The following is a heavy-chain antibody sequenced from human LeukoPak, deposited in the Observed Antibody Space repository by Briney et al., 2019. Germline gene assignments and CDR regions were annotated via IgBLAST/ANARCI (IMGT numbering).Heavy chain of an antibody. CDR2: IYYSGST. V-gene: IGHV4-61*08. D-gene: IGHD3-10*01. Sequence: SETLSLTCAVSGVSISSGGYSWSWIRQPPGKGLEWIGYIYYSGSTNYNPSLKSRVTISVDTSKNQFSLKLSSVTAADTAVYYCARDSGDYYGSGSYFDPWGQGTLVTVSS. CDR3: ARDSGDYYGSGSYFDP. CDR1: GVSISSGGYS. J-gene: IGHJ5*02.